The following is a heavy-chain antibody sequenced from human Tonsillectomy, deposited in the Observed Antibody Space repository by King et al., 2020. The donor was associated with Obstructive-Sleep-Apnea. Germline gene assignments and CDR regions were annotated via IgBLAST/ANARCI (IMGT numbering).Heavy chain of an antibody. Sequence: VQLVESGGGVVQPGRSLRLSCAASGFTFSSYAMHWVRQAPGKGLEWVAVISYDGSNKYYADSVKGRFTISRDNSKNTLYLQMNSLRAEDTAVYYCARDCYDYVWGNVCYWGQGTLVTVSS. CDR2: ISYDGSNK. D-gene: IGHD3-16*01. CDR3: ARDCYDYVWGNVCY. J-gene: IGHJ4*02. V-gene: IGHV3-30*04. CDR1: GFTFSSYA.